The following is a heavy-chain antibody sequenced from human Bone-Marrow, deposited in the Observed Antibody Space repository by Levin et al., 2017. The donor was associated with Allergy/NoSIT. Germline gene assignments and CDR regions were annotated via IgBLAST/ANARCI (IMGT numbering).Heavy chain of an antibody. D-gene: IGHD2/OR15-2a*01. V-gene: IGHV3-15*01. CDR1: GFTFSNAW. J-gene: IGHJ3*02. CDR3: TTARECLLSENPSPAFAFDI. CDR2: IKSKTDGGTT. Sequence: GESLKISCAASGFTFSNAWMSWVRQAPGKGLEWVGRIKSKTDGGTTDYAAPVKGRFTISRDDSKNTLYLQMNSLKTEDTAVYYCTTARECLLSENPSPAFAFDIWGQGTMVTVSS.